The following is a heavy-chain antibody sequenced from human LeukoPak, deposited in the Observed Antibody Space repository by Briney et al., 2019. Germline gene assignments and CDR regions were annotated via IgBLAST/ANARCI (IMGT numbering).Heavy chain of an antibody. J-gene: IGHJ3*02. Sequence: SETLSLTRTVSGGSISSYYWSWIRQPPGKGLEWIGYIYYSGSTNYNPSLKSRVTISVDTSKNQFSLKLSSVTAADTAVYYCARDCSGGSCYSRSRAFDIWGQGTMVTVSS. CDR2: IYYSGST. D-gene: IGHD2-15*01. CDR3: ARDCSGGSCYSRSRAFDI. V-gene: IGHV4-59*01. CDR1: GGSISSYY.